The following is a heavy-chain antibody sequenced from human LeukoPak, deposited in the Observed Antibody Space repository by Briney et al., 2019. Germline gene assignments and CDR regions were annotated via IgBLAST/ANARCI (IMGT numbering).Heavy chain of an antibody. D-gene: IGHD6-13*01. CDR1: RYIFTSYY. CDR2: INPNNGGT. Sequence: ASVNVSFKASRYIFTSYYIHWVRQAPGQGLEWMGWINPNNGGTKYAQKFQGRVTMTSDTSISTAYMELSRLRSDDTALYYCVRDRGSSWFADYWGQGTLVTVSS. V-gene: IGHV1-2*02. CDR3: VRDRGSSWFADY. J-gene: IGHJ4*02.